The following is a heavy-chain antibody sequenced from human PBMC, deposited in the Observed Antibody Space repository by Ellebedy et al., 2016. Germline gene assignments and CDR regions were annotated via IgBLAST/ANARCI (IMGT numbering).Heavy chain of an antibody. CDR3: ARGCGTNVVATFFSWLDP. D-gene: IGHD2-15*01. J-gene: IGHJ5*02. CDR1: GYPFTDYY. Sequence: ASVKVSCXASGYPFTDYYIHWVRQAPGQGLEWMGWINPNTGGTRYAQKFQGRVTMTRDMSINTAYMELTGLTSDDTATYYCARGCGTNVVATFFSWLDPWGQGTLVTVSS. CDR2: INPNTGGT. V-gene: IGHV1-2*02.